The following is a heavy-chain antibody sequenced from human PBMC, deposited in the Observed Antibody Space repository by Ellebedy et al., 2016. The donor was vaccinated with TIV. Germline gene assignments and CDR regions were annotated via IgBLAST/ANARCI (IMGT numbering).Heavy chain of an antibody. D-gene: IGHD2-21*01. V-gene: IGHV3-74*01. CDR1: GFTFSSYW. Sequence: GESLKISCEASGFTFSSYWMHWVRQSPGKGLMWVSRINTDGSSINYADSVRGRFTISRDNAKNTLYLQMNSLRVEDTALYYCKRADTGWAYFDWGPGTLLTVS. CDR3: KRADTGWAYFD. CDR2: INTDGSSI. J-gene: IGHJ4*02.